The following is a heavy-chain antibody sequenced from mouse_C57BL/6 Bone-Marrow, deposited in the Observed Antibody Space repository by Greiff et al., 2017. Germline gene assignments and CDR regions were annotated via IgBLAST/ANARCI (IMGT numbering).Heavy chain of an antibody. V-gene: IGHV1-61*01. J-gene: IGHJ1*03. CDR2: IYPADSDT. CDR3: ARALNRNRWYFDV. CDR1: GYTFTGYW. Sequence: VQLQQPGAELVRPGSSVKLSCTASGYTFTGYWMDWVKQRPGQGLEWIGNIYPADSDTHYTQKFKDKATLTVDKSSSTAYLQLSSLTSEDSAVYYCARALNRNRWYFDVWGTGTTVTVSS.